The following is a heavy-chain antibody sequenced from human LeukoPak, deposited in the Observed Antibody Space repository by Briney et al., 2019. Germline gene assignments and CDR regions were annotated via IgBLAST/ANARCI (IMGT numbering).Heavy chain of an antibody. V-gene: IGHV1-8*03. CDR3: AREAVAARGYWFDP. D-gene: IGHD6-6*01. CDR2: MNPNSGNT. Sequence: ASVKVSCKASGYTLTRYDINWVRQATGQGLEWMGWMNPNSGNTGYAQKFQGRVAITRNTSISTAYMELSSLRSEDTAVYYCAREAVAARGYWFDPWGQGTLVTVSS. J-gene: IGHJ5*02. CDR1: GYTLTRYD.